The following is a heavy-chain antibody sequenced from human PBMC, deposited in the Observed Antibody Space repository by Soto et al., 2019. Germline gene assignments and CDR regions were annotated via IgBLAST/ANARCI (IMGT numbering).Heavy chain of an antibody. CDR3: ARARRFREYSSSSKLPWFDP. CDR1: GGSISSYY. D-gene: IGHD6-6*01. CDR2: IYYSGST. V-gene: IGHV4-59*01. J-gene: IGHJ5*02. Sequence: PSETLSLTCTVSGGSISSYYWSWIRQPPGKGLEWIGYIYYSGSTNYNPSLKSRVTISVDTSKNQFSLKLSSVTAADTAVYYCARARRFREYSSSSKLPWFDPWGQGTLVTVPQ.